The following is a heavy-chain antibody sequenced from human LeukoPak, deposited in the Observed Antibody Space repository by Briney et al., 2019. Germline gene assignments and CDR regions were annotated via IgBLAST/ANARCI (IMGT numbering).Heavy chain of an antibody. Sequence: GGSLRLSCVASGFTFSSYAMSWVRQAPGKGLEWVSAISGSGGSTYYADSVKGRFTISRDNSKNTLYLQMNSLRDEDTAVYYCARERTLGPFDYWGQGTLVTVSS. CDR3: ARERTLGPFDY. CDR2: ISGSGGST. CDR1: GFTFSSYA. J-gene: IGHJ4*02. D-gene: IGHD3-16*01. V-gene: IGHV3-23*01.